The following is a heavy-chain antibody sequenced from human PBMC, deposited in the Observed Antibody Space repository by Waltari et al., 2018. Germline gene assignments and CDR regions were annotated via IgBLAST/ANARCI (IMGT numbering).Heavy chain of an antibody. CDR2: KSYDGSQK. J-gene: IGHJ6*02. CDR1: SGYG. V-gene: IGHV3-30*18. CDR3: AKDWRWEDNCYGLNV. Sequence: SGYGMHWVRQAPGKGLEWVATKSYDGSQKYYAESIKGRFTISRDNSKNTLHLQMNSLRAEDTAVYYCAKDWRWEDNCYGLNVWGQGTTVSVSS. D-gene: IGHD1-26*01.